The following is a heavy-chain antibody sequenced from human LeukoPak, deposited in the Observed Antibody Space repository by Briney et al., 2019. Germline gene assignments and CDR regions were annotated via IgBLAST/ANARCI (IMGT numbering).Heavy chain of an antibody. CDR3: ARDSYSGQRWDYFDY. V-gene: IGHV3-64*01. J-gene: IGHJ4*02. CDR1: GFTFSSYE. Sequence: GGSLRLSCAASGFTFSSYEMNWVRQAPGKGLEYVSGISSNGGDTHYVNSVKGRFTISRDNSKNTLYLQMGSLRAEDMAVYYCARDSYSGQRWDYFDYWGQGTLVTVSS. CDR2: ISSNGGDT. D-gene: IGHD6-19*01.